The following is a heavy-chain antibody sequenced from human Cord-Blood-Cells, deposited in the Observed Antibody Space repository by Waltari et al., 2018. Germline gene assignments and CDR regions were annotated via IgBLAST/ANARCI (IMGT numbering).Heavy chain of an antibody. V-gene: IGHV4-4*07. Sequence: QVQLQESGPGLVKPSETLSLTCTVSGGSISSYSWSWIRQPAGKGLEWIGRIYTSGSTNYNPSLKSRVTMSVDTSKNQFSLKLSSVTAADTAVYYCARGREDYDFWSGYYYYYYYMDVWGKGTTVTVSS. J-gene: IGHJ6*03. D-gene: IGHD3-3*01. CDR3: ARGREDYDFWSGYYYYYYYMDV. CDR2: IYTSGST. CDR1: GGSISSYS.